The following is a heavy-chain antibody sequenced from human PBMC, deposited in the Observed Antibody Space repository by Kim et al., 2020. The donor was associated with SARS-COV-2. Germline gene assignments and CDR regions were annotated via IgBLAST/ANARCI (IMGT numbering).Heavy chain of an antibody. J-gene: IGHJ3*02. CDR2: ISSSSSYT. CDR3: ARDREYYYGSGYYYKGACDI. D-gene: IGHD3-10*01. CDR1: GFTFSSYS. V-gene: IGHV3-21*01. Sequence: GGSLRLSCAASGFTFSSYSMKWVRQAPGKGLEWVSSISSSSSYTYYVDSVKGRFTISRDNAKNSLYLQMNSLRAEDTAVYYCARDREYYYGSGYYYKGACDIWGQGTMVTVSS.